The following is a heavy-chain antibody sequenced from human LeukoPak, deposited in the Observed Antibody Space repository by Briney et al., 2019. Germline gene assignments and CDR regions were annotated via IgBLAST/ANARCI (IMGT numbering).Heavy chain of an antibody. CDR3: ARLQYSSGWRFLPVYYYYGMDV. CDR2: ISSSSSYI. V-gene: IGHV3-21*01. Sequence: GGSLRLSCAASGFTFSSYSMNWVRQAPGKGLEWVSSISSSSSYIYYADSVKGRFTISRDNAKNSLYLQMNSLRAEDTAVYYCARLQYSSGWRFLPVYYYYGMDVWGQGTTVTVSS. CDR1: GFTFSSYS. D-gene: IGHD6-19*01. J-gene: IGHJ6*02.